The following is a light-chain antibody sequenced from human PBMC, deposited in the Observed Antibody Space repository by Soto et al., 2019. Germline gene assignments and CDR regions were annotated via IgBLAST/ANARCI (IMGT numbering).Light chain of an antibody. CDR2: WAS. V-gene: IGKV4-1*01. Sequence: DIVMTQSPDSLAVSLGERATINCKSSQSVLSSSNNKNYLNWYQQKPGQPPTLLIYWASTRESGVPDRFSGSASGTDFTLTISSLQAEDVAVYYCQQYYSTPITFGQGTRLEIK. CDR3: QQYYSTPIT. CDR1: QSVLSSSNNKNY. J-gene: IGKJ5*01.